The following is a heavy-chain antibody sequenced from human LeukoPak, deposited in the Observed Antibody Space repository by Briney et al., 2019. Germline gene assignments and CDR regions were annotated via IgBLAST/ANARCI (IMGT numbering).Heavy chain of an antibody. V-gene: IGHV4-4*07. D-gene: IGHD1-26*01. CDR1: GGSISSYH. J-gene: IGHJ4*02. CDR2: IYTSGST. CDR3: ARENSGSYREFDY. Sequence: SETLSLTCTVSGGSISSYHWSWIRQPAGKGLEWIGRIYTSGSTDYNASLKSRVSMSVDTSKNQFSLKLSSVTAADTAVFYCARENSGSYREFDYWGQGTLVTVSS.